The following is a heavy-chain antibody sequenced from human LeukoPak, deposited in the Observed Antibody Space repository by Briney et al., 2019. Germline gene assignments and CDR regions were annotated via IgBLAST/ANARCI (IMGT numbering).Heavy chain of an antibody. CDR3: ASQVSGTYYYDSSGPIPGAPFDY. V-gene: IGHV4-59*08. CDR2: IYYSGST. J-gene: IGHJ4*02. D-gene: IGHD3-22*01. Sequence: SETLSLTCAVYGGSFSSYYWSWIRQPPGKGLEWIGCIYYSGSTNYNPSLKSRVTISVDTSKNQFSLKLSSVTAADTAVYYCASQVSGTYYYDSSGPIPGAPFDYWGQGTLVTVSS. CDR1: GGSFSSYY.